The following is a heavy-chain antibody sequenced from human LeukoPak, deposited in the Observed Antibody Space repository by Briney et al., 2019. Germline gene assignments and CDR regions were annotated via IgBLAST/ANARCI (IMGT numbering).Heavy chain of an antibody. CDR1: GFTFC. CDR3: ARSHPSDTSGWSNPYFDK. D-gene: IGHD3-22*01. J-gene: IGHJ4*02. CDR2: ISYDGSNT. Sequence: GGSLSLSCAASGFTFCIHWVRQAPGKGLEWVALISYDGSNTWYPDSVKGRCTISRHNSKNTLYFQMTRLGVDDTALYYCARSHPSDTSGWSNPYFDKWGQGTLVTVSS. V-gene: IGHV3-30*14.